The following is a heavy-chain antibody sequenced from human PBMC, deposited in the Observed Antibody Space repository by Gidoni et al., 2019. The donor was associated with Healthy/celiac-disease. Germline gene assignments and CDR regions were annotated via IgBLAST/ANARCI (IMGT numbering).Heavy chain of an antibody. Sequence: EVQLLESGGGLVQPGGSLRLSCAASGFTFSSYAMSWVRQAPGKGLEWVSAISGSGGSTYYADSVKGRFTISRDNSKNTLYLQMNSLRAEDTAVYYCACSSGWGGDAFDIWGQGTMVTVSS. V-gene: IGHV3-23*01. CDR1: GFTFSSYA. D-gene: IGHD6-19*01. CDR3: ACSSGWGGDAFDI. CDR2: ISGSGGST. J-gene: IGHJ3*02.